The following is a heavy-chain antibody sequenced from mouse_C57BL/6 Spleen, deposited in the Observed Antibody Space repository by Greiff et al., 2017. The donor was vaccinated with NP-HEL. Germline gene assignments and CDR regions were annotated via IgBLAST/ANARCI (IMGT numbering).Heavy chain of an antibody. V-gene: IGHV1-52*01. Sequence: QVQLQQPGAELVRPGSSVKLSCKASGYTFTSYWMHWVKQRPIQGLEWIGNIDPSDSETHYNQKFKDKATLTVDKSSSTAYMQLSSLTSEDSAVYYCAINYGRSYVGFAYWGQGTLVTVSA. CDR1: GYTFTSYW. CDR3: AINYGRSYVGFAY. D-gene: IGHD1-1*01. J-gene: IGHJ3*01. CDR2: IDPSDSET.